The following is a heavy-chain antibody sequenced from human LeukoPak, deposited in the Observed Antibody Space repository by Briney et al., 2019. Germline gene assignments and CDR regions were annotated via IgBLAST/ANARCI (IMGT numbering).Heavy chain of an antibody. J-gene: IGHJ2*01. Sequence: ASVKVSCKASGYTFTGYYMHWVRQAPGQGLEWMGINNPSGGSTSYAQKFQGRVTMTRDTSTSTVYMELSSLRSEDTAVYYCARGPGRTGYFDLWGRGTLVTVSS. CDR3: ARGPGRTGYFDL. CDR2: NNPSGGST. V-gene: IGHV1-46*01. CDR1: GYTFTGYY.